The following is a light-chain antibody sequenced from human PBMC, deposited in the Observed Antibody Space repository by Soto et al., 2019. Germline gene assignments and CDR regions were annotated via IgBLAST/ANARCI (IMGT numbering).Light chain of an antibody. V-gene: IGKV3-15*01. Sequence: IGMTQSPTTLTVSPGNRVTLSFRASQSFSSNLAWYQHKPGQAPRLLIYGASTTATDVPPRFSGSGSGTEFTLTISNLQSEDFAVYYCQQYNDWPRTVGQGTRLEIK. CDR1: QSFSSN. J-gene: IGKJ5*01. CDR3: QQYNDWPRT. CDR2: GAS.